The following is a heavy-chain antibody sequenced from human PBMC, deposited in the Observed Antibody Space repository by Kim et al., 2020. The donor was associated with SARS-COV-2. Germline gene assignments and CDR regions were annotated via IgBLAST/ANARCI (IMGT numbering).Heavy chain of an antibody. CDR3: ARNYYDSSGYYYAEGY. D-gene: IGHD3-22*01. CDR1: GYTFTSYY. Sequence: ASVKVSCKASGYTFTSYYMHWVRQAPGQGLEWMGIINPSGGSTSYAQKFQGRVTMTRDTSTSTVYMELSSLRSEETAVYYCARNYYDSSGYYYAEGYWGQGTLVTVSS. J-gene: IGHJ4*02. V-gene: IGHV1-46*01. CDR2: INPSGGST.